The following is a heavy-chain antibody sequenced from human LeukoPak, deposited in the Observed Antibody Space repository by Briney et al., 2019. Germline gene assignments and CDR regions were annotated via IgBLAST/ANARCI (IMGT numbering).Heavy chain of an antibody. CDR1: GFTFSSYG. Sequence: GGSLRLSCAASGFTFSSYGMHWVRQAPGKGLEWVAVIWYDGSNKYYADSVKGRFTISRDNSKNTLYLQMNSLRAEDTAVYYCAKEDYTYYYDSSGYYGTNHDAFDIWGQGTMVTVSS. V-gene: IGHV3-33*06. CDR3: AKEDYTYYYDSSGYYGTNHDAFDI. J-gene: IGHJ3*02. D-gene: IGHD3-22*01. CDR2: IWYDGSNK.